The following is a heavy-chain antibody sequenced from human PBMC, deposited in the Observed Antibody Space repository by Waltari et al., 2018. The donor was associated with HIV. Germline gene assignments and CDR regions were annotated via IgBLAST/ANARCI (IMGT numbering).Heavy chain of an antibody. CDR3: ATQKGGGNYNYFDY. V-gene: IGHV5-51*01. CDR2: IYPGDSDT. J-gene: IGHJ4*02. D-gene: IGHD1-26*01. CDR1: GYNFATYC. Sequence: EVQLVQSGAEVKKPGASLKISCKASGYNFATYCIGWVRRMPGKGLEWMGIIYPGDSDTRYSPSFQGQVTISADKSISTAYLQWNSLKASDTAMYYCATQKGGGNYNYFDYWGQGTLVTVSS.